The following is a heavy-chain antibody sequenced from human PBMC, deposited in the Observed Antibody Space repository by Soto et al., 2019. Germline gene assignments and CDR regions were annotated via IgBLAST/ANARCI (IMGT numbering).Heavy chain of an antibody. CDR2: ISSSCSTI. CDR1: GFTFSSYS. J-gene: IGHJ4*02. CDR3: ARDYVYLYIWGSYRLYSFYY. Sequence: EVQLVESGGGLVQPGRSLSLSCAASGFTFSSYSMNWVRQAPGKGLEWVSYISSSCSTIYYADSVQGRFTISRDNVNNSLYLQVNSLRAEDTSVYYCARDYVYLYIWGSYRLYSFYYWGQGTLV. D-gene: IGHD3-16*02. V-gene: IGHV3-48*01.